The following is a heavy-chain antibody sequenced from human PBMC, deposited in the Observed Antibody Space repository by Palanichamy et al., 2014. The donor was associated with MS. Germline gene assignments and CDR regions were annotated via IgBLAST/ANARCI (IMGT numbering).Heavy chain of an antibody. CDR2: IWHDGSKQ. Sequence: QVQLVESGGDVVQPGRSLRLSCAASGFTFTSYGMHWVRQTPGKGLEWVAAIWHDGSKQRYADSVKGRFTISRDVSKNTLYLQMNSLSTEDTAVYYCARDPQSSMDVWGQGTTVTVSS. CDR1: GFTFTSYG. J-gene: IGHJ6*02. V-gene: IGHV3-33*01. CDR3: ARDPQSSMDV.